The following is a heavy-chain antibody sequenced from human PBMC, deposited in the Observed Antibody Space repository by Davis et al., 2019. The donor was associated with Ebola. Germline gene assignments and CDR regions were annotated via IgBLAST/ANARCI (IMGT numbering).Heavy chain of an antibody. CDR3: SERGSSV. Sequence: ESLKISCAASGFTFSSYSMNWVRQPPGKRLEWIGSIYYTGNAYYNSSLASRATISVDTSKNQFSLKLTSVTAADTAMYYCSERGSSVWGQGTLVTVSS. V-gene: IGHV4-59*03. CDR1: GFTFSSYS. D-gene: IGHD3-10*01. CDR2: IYYTGNA. J-gene: IGHJ4*02.